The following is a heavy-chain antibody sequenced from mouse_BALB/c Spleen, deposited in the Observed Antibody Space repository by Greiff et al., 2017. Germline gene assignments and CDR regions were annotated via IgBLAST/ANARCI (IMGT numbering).Heavy chain of an antibody. CDR1: GFTFSSYA. CDR2: ISSGGSYT. J-gene: IGHJ4*01. V-gene: IGHV5-9-4*01. CDR3: AREEEDAMDY. Sequence: EVQLVESGGGLVKPGGSLKLSCAASGFTFSSYAMSWVRQSPEKRLEWVAEISSGGSYTYYPDTVTGRFTISRDNAKNTLYLEMSSLKSEDTAMYYCAREEEDAMDYWGQGTSVTVSA.